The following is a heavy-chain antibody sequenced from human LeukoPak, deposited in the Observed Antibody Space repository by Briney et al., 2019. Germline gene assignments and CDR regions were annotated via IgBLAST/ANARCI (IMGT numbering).Heavy chain of an antibody. V-gene: IGHV4-4*07. J-gene: IGHJ6*03. CDR3: ARDRNYYDSSGYSPYYYYMDV. D-gene: IGHD3-22*01. CDR1: GGSISSYY. Sequence: SETLSLTCTVAGGSISSYYWSWIRQPAGKGLEWIGRIYTSGSTNYNPSLKSRVTMSVDTSKNQFSLKLSSVTAADTAVYYCARDRNYYDSSGYSPYYYYMDVWGKGTTVTVSS. CDR2: IYTSGST.